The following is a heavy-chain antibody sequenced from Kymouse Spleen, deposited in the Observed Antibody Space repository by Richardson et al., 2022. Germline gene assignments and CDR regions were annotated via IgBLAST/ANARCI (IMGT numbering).Heavy chain of an antibody. D-gene: IGHD6-6*01. CDR3: ARREARHFDY. CDR1: GGSFSGYY. V-gene: IGHV4-34*01. CDR2: INHSGST. J-gene: IGHJ4*02. Sequence: QVQLQQWGAGLLKPSETLSLTCAVYGGSFSGYYWSWIRQPPGKGLEWIGEINHSGSTNYNPSLKSRVTISVDTSKNQFSLKLSSVTAADTAVYYCARREARHFDYWGQGTLVTVSS.